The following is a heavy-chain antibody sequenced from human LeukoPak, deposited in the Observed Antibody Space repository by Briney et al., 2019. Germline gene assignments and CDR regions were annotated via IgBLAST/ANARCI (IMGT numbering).Heavy chain of an antibody. V-gene: IGHV1-69*05. D-gene: IGHD4-17*01. CDR1: GGTFSSYA. CDR3: ARFSPDYEYYFDY. CDR2: IIPIFGTA. J-gene: IGHJ4*02. Sequence: SVKVSCKASGGTFSSYAISWMRQAPGQGLEWMGRIIPIFGTANYAQKFQGRVTITTDESTSTAYMELSSLRSEDTAVYYCARFSPDYEYYFDYWGQGTLVTVSS.